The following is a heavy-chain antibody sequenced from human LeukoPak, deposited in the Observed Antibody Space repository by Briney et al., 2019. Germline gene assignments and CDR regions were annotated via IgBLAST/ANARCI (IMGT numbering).Heavy chain of an antibody. CDR2: ISYDGSNK. CDR1: GFTFSSYG. D-gene: IGHD6-13*01. J-gene: IGHJ4*02. Sequence: GGSLRLSCAASGFTFSSYGIHWVRQAPGKGLEWVAVISYDGSNKYYADSVKGRFTISRDNSKNTLYLQMNSLRAEDTAVYYCAKDDSSSWFDYWGQGTLVTVSS. CDR3: AKDDSSSWFDY. V-gene: IGHV3-30*18.